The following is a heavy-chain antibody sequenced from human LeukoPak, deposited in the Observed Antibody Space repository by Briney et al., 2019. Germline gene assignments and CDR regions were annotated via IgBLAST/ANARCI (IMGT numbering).Heavy chain of an antibody. CDR2: ISAYNGNT. CDR1: GGTFSSHA. J-gene: IGHJ4*02. D-gene: IGHD3-22*01. V-gene: IGHV1-18*01. CDR3: ARDYYDTSGYKDY. Sequence: ASVKVSCKASGGTFSSHAISWVRQAPGQGLEWMGWISAYNGNTNYAQKLQGRVTMTTDTSTSTAYMELRSLRSDDTAVYYCARDYYDTSGYKDYWGQGTLVTVSS.